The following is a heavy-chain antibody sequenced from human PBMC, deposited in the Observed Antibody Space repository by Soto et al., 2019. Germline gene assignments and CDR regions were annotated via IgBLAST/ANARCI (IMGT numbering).Heavy chain of an antibody. Sequence: EVQLVESGGGLVQPGGSLRLSCAASGFTISSYWMSWVRQAPGTGLEWVANIKQDGSEKYYVDSVKGRFTISRDNAKNSLYLQMNSLRAEDTAVYYCARGGVDCSGGSCYFDYWGQGTLVTVSS. CDR3: ARGGVDCSGGSCYFDY. CDR1: GFTISSYW. V-gene: IGHV3-7*01. D-gene: IGHD2-15*01. CDR2: IKQDGSEK. J-gene: IGHJ4*02.